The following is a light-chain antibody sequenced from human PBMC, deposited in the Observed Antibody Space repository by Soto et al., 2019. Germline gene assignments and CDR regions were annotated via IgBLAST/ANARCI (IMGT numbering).Light chain of an antibody. CDR1: QSLTSCY. Sequence: EIVLTQSPATLSVSPGDTATLSCRASQSLTSCYLAWYQQRPGQAPSLLIYGVSSRATGIPDRFSGSGSGTDFTLTITRLEPEDFAVYYCQHYGYSLWTFGQGTKVDIK. V-gene: IGKV3-20*01. J-gene: IGKJ1*01. CDR2: GVS. CDR3: QHYGYSLWT.